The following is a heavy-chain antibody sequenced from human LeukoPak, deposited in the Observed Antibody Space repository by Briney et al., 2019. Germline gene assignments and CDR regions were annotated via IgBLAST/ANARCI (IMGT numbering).Heavy chain of an antibody. CDR1: GFTFSSYS. D-gene: IGHD6-6*01. CDR3: ARGRSIATLDY. CDR2: ISSSSSTI. Sequence: GGCLRLSFAASGFTFSSYSMNWGRQAPGKGLECVSYISSSSSTIYYADSVKGRFTISRDNAKNSLYMQMNSLRAEDTAVYYCARGRSIATLDYWGQGTLVTVSS. V-gene: IGHV3-48*01. J-gene: IGHJ4*02.